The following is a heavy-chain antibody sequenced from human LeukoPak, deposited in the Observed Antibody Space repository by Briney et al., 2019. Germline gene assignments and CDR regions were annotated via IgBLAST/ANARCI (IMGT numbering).Heavy chain of an antibody. CDR3: ARDRRFLEWLLPLDY. CDR1: GYTFTGYY. V-gene: IGHV1-2*02. CDR2: INPNSGGT. Sequence: ASVKVSCKASGYTFTGYYMHWVRQAPGQGLEWMVWINPNSGGTNYAQKFQGRVTMTRDTSISKAYMELSRLRSDETAVYYCARDRRFLEWLLPLDYWGQGTLVTVSS. D-gene: IGHD3-3*01. J-gene: IGHJ4*02.